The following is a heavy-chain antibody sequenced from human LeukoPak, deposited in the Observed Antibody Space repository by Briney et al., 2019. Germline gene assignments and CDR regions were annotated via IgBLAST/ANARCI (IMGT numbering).Heavy chain of an antibody. CDR2: ISSSGRNT. J-gene: IGHJ3*02. CDR1: AFTFSSFA. CDR3: ARGRRWDLPVSLIDASDI. D-gene: IGHD1-26*01. V-gene: IGHV3-23*01. Sequence: GGSLRLSCAASAFTFSSFAMSWVRQAPGKGLEWVSTISSSGRNTYYADSAKGRFTISRDNSKNTLYLQMNSLRAEDTAIYYCARGRRWDLPVSLIDASDIWGQGTMVTVSS.